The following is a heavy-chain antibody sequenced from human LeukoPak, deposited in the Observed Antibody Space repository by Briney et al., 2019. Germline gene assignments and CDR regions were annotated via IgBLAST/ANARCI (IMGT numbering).Heavy chain of an antibody. Sequence: PGGSLRLSCAASGFTFSSYAMHWVRQAPGKGLEWVAVISYDGSNKYYADSVKGRFTISRDNSKNTLYLQMNSLRAEDTAVYYCAKVFIAAAEPHFDYWGQGTLVTVSS. V-gene: IGHV3-30-3*01. CDR3: AKVFIAAAEPHFDY. CDR2: ISYDGSNK. D-gene: IGHD6-13*01. J-gene: IGHJ4*02. CDR1: GFTFSSYA.